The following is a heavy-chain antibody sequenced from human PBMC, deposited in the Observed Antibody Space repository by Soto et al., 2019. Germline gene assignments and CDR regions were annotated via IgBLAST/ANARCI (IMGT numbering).Heavy chain of an antibody. CDR2: IYYSGST. V-gene: IGHV4-59*01. CDR1: GGSISSYY. CDR3: ASSNIAAAGFYYYGMDV. Sequence: SETLSVTCTVSGGSISSYYWSWIRQPPGKGLEWIGYIYYSGSTNYNPSLKSRVTISVDTSKNQFSLKLSSVTAADTAVYYCASSNIAAAGFYYYGMDVWGRGTTVTVSS. D-gene: IGHD6-13*01. J-gene: IGHJ6*02.